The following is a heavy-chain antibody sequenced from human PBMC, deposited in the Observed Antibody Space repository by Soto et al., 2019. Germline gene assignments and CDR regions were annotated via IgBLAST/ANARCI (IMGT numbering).Heavy chain of an antibody. V-gene: IGHV3-48*01. D-gene: IGHD3-9*01. J-gene: IGHJ4*02. Sequence: GGSLRLSCAVSGFTFRSYSMHWVRQSPGKGLEWISYISSGGDTKYYADSVTGRFTISRDNAKNSLFLQMSSLRAEDTAVYYCAKAPYFDWLLGLAPGDYWGQGTLVTVSS. CDR2: ISSGGDTK. CDR3: AKAPYFDWLLGLAPGDY. CDR1: GFTFRSYS.